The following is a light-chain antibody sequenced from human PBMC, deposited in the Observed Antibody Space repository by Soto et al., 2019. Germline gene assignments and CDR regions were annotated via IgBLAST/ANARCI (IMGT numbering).Light chain of an antibody. CDR3: TSYTRSSTLEV. Sequence: QSVLTQPASVSGSPGQSITISCTGTSSDVGGYNYVSWYQQHPGKAPKLMIYDVSYRPSGVSNRFSGSKSGNTASLTISGLQAEDEADYYCTSYTRSSTLEVFGGGTKLTVL. J-gene: IGLJ2*01. CDR2: DVS. V-gene: IGLV2-14*01. CDR1: SSDVGGYNY.